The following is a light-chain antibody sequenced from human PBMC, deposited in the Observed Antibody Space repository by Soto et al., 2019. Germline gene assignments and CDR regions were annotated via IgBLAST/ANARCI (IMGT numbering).Light chain of an antibody. CDR1: SSNIGAGYD. J-gene: IGLJ2*01. CDR2: GNS. V-gene: IGLV1-40*01. CDR3: QSYDSSLSRV. Sequence: QSVLTQPPSVSGAPGQRVTISCTGSSSNIGAGYDVHWYQQLPGTAPKLLIYGNSNRPSGVPDRFSGSKSGTSASLAITGRQAEEEADYYGQSYDSSLSRVFGGGTKLTVL.